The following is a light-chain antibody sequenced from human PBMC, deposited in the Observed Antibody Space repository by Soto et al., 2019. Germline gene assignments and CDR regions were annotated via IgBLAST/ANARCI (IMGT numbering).Light chain of an antibody. CDR3: QQYGSSPWT. J-gene: IGKJ1*01. Sequence: EIVLTQSPGTLSLSPGERATLSCRASQSVSNSYITWYQQKPGQAPRLLIYGASSRATGITDRFSGSGCGTDFTLTISGLEPEDLAVYYCQQYGSSPWTFGQGTKVEIK. V-gene: IGKV3-20*01. CDR1: QSVSNSY. CDR2: GAS.